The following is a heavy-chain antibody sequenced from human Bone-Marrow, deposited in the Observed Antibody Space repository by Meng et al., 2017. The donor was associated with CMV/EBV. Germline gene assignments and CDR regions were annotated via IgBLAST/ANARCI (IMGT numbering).Heavy chain of an antibody. CDR3: ARGDFDFWSGYYTGAVYGMDV. D-gene: IGHD3-3*01. CDR1: GFTFSSYA. V-gene: IGHV3-48*03. J-gene: IGHJ6*02. Sequence: GESLKISCAASGFTFSSYAMNWVRQAPGKGLEWVSYISSSGSTIYYADSVKGRFTIARDNAKNSMYLQMNSLRAEDTAVYYCARGDFDFWSGYYTGAVYGMDVWGQGTTVSGSS. CDR2: ISSSGSTI.